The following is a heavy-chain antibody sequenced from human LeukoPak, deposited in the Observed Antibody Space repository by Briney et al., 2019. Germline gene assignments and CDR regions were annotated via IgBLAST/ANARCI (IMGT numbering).Heavy chain of an antibody. D-gene: IGHD6-13*01. CDR1: GGSFTDYY. CDR2: INHSGIT. Sequence: SETLSLTCAVYGGSFTDYYWNWIRQPPGKGLEWIGEINHSGITNYNPSLKSRVTISADTSKNQFSLKLSSVTAADTAVYYCARGESWQLVAYNWFDPWGQGTLVTVSS. V-gene: IGHV4-34*01. J-gene: IGHJ5*02. CDR3: ARGESWQLVAYNWFDP.